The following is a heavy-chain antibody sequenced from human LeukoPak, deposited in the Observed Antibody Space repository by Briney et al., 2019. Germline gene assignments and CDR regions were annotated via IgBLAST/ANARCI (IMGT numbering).Heavy chain of an antibody. Sequence: SETLSLTCTVSGGSISSYYWSWIRQPPGKGLEWIGYMYYSGSTNYNPSLKSRVTISVDTSKNQFSLKLSSVTAADTAVYYCARDKRGYSYGYSAFDIWGQGTMVTVSS. J-gene: IGHJ3*02. CDR3: ARDKRGYSYGYSAFDI. D-gene: IGHD5-18*01. CDR1: GGSISSYY. CDR2: MYYSGST. V-gene: IGHV4-59*01.